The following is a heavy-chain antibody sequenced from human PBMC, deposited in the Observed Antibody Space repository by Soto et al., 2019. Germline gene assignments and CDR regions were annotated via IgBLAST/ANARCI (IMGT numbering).Heavy chain of an antibody. CDR2: ITPNSGFT. J-gene: IGHJ6*02. CDR1: GYTFTDND. CDR3: ARVIVVEPASEDSYYYYGMDV. Sequence: ASVKVSCKASGYTFTDNDIHWVRQAPGEGLEWVGWITPNSGFTKYAQKFQGRVTMTGDTSINTAYMELSSLRSDDSAVYYCARVIVVEPASEDSYYYYGMDVWGQGTTVIVSS. V-gene: IGHV1-2*02. D-gene: IGHD2-2*01.